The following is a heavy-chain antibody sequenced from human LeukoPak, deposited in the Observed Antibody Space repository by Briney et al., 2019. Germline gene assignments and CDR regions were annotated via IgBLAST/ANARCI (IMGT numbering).Heavy chain of an antibody. D-gene: IGHD3-3*01. J-gene: IGHJ6*03. CDR1: GYSFTSYW. V-gene: IGHV5-51*01. Sequence: LGESLKISCKGSGYSFTSYWIGWVRQMPGKGLEWMGIIYPGDSDTRYSPSFQGQVTISADKSISTAYLQWSSLKASDTAMYYCARVSGFWSGYYYYYYYYMDVWGKGTTVTVSS. CDR2: IYPGDSDT. CDR3: ARVSGFWSGYYYYYYYYMDV.